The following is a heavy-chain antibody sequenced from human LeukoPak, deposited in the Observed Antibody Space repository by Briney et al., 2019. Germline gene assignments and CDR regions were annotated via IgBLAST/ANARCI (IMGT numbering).Heavy chain of an antibody. CDR2: ISGSGGST. J-gene: IGHJ4*02. CDR3: ASPYYYDSSGLSGH. Sequence: GGSLRLSCAASGFTFSSYAMSWVRQAPGKGLEWVSAISGSGGSTYYADSVKGRFTISRDNSKNTLYLQMNSLRAEDTAVYYCASPYYYDSSGLSGHWGQGTLVTVSS. CDR1: GFTFSSYA. V-gene: IGHV3-23*01. D-gene: IGHD3-22*01.